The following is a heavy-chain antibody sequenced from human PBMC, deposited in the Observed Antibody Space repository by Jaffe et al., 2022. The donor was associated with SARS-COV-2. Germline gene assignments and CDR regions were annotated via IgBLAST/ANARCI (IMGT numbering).Heavy chain of an antibody. D-gene: IGHD4-17*01. CDR2: IYYSGST. CDR1: GGSISSSSYY. V-gene: IGHV4-39*01. CDR3: ARGRMGYYGSDY. Sequence: QLQLQESGPGLVKPSETLSLTCTVSGGSISSSSYYWGWIRQPPGKGLEWIGSIYYSGSTYYNPSLKSRVTISVDTSKNQFSLKLSSVTAADTAVYYCARGRMGYYGSDYWGQGTLVTVSS. J-gene: IGHJ4*02.